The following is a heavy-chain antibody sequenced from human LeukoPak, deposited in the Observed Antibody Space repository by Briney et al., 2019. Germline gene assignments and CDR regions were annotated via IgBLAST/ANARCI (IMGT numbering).Heavy chain of an antibody. J-gene: IGHJ4*02. CDR3: ARHVDGFSYAFPRYYFDF. D-gene: IGHD3-16*01. CDR1: GGSISSGGYY. CDR2: IYYSGST. V-gene: IGHV4-31*03. Sequence: SQTLSLTCTVSGGSISSGGYYWSWIRQHPGKGLEWIGYIYYSGSTYYNPSLKSRVTISVDTSKNQFSLKLSSVTAADTAVYYCARHVDGFSYAFPRYYFDFWGQGNLVIVSS.